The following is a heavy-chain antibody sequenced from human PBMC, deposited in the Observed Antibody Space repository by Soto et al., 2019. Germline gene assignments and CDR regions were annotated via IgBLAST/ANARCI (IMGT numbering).Heavy chain of an antibody. CDR1: GFSLSTSGVG. V-gene: IGHV2-5*02. CDR2: IYLDDDK. Sequence: QITLKESGPTLVKPTQTLTLTCTSSGFSLSTSGVGVGWIRQPPGKALEWLALIYLDDDKRYSPSLRGRLTISKDTSKNQVVLTMTNMDPVDTATYHCIQSRCGGDCLQSYASHYYYGMDVWGQGTTVTVSS. CDR3: IQSRCGGDCLQSYASHYYYGMDV. D-gene: IGHD2-21*02. J-gene: IGHJ6*02.